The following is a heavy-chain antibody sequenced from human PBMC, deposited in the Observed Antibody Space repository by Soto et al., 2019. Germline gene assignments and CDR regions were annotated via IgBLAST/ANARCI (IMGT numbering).Heavy chain of an antibody. CDR3: ARGLSGYYGFDY. CDR2: IKGDETNT. V-gene: IGHV3-74*01. D-gene: IGHD5-12*01. Sequence: HPGGSLRLSCAASGFTFSSYWMHWVRQVPGKGLVWVSRIKGDETNTGYADSVKGRFTISRDNVKNTLYLQMNSLRAEDTAVYYCARGLSGYYGFDYWGQGSLVTVSS. CDR1: GFTFSSYW. J-gene: IGHJ4*02.